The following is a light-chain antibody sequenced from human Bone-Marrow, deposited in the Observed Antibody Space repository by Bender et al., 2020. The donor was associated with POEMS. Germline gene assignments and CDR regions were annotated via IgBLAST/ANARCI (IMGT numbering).Light chain of an antibody. Sequence: SYELRQPPSVSVSPGQTARITCSGDALPQKYVFWYQQKSGQAPVLVIYEDSKRPSGIPERFSGSTSGTMAALSISGAHVEDEADNYCYSADSNDNHWVFGGGTKLTVL. CDR3: YSADSNDNHWV. J-gene: IGLJ3*02. V-gene: IGLV3-10*01. CDR2: EDS. CDR1: ALPQKY.